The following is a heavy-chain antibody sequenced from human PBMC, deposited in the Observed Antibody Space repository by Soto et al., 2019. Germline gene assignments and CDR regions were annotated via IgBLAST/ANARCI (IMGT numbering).Heavy chain of an antibody. D-gene: IGHD6-13*01. Sequence: SETLSLTCAVYGGSFSGYYWSWIRQPPGKGLEWIGEINHSGSTNYNPSLKSRVTISVDTSKNQFSLKLSSVTAADTAVYYCASYSRIAAAAHYYYGMDVWGQGTTVTVSS. CDR2: INHSGST. CDR3: ASYSRIAAAAHYYYGMDV. CDR1: GGSFSGYY. J-gene: IGHJ6*02. V-gene: IGHV4-34*01.